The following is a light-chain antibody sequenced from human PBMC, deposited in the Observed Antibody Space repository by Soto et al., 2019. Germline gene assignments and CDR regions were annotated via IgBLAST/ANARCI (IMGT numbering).Light chain of an antibody. CDR2: AAS. J-gene: IGKJ1*01. V-gene: IGKV3-15*01. CDR3: QQYGSSRT. CDR1: QSVSSN. Sequence: EIVMTQSPATLSVSPGERATLSCRASQSVSSNLAWYQQKRGQAPRLLIYAASTRATGIPARFSGSGSGTDFTLTINNLEPEDFAIYYCQQYGSSRTFGQGTKVDI.